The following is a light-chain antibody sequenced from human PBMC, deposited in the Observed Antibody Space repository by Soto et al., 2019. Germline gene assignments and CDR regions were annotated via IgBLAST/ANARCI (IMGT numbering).Light chain of an antibody. CDR2: EVY. V-gene: IGLV2-8*01. CDR1: SSDVGGYNY. Sequence: QSVLTQPPSASGSPGQSVTISCTGTSSDVGGYNYVSWYQHHPGKAPKLIIYEVYKRPSGVPDRFSGSKSGNTAALTVSGLQAEDEADYYCSSYVSTNSYVFRTGTKVTVL. J-gene: IGLJ1*01. CDR3: SSYVSTNSYV.